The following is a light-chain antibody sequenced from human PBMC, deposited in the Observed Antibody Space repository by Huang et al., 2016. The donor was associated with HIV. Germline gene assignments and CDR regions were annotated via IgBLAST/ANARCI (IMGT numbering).Light chain of an antibody. Sequence: EIVLTQSPATLSLSPGESATLSCRASQSVSSYLAWYQQKFGQAPRLLMSAASNRATGIPDRFSGSGSGTDFTLTISSLEPEDVAVYYCQRSNWPPTFGGGTKVEIK. V-gene: IGKV3-11*01. CDR1: QSVSSY. CDR3: QRSNWPPT. J-gene: IGKJ4*01. CDR2: AAS.